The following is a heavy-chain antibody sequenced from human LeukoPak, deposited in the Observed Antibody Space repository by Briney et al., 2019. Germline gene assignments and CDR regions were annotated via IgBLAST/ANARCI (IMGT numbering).Heavy chain of an antibody. V-gene: IGHV4-38-2*02. D-gene: IGHD3-16*02. CDR2: VFHTGRT. CDR3: ARGLDYVWGSYRITNNWFDP. CDR1: SFSISSGYY. Sequence: SETLSLTCHVSSFSISSGYYWGWIRQPPGKGLEWIGSVFHTGRTYYSTSLKTRVSISIDTSKNQFSLKLSSVTAADTAVYYCARGLDYVWGSYRITNNWFDPWGQGTLVTVSS. J-gene: IGHJ5*02.